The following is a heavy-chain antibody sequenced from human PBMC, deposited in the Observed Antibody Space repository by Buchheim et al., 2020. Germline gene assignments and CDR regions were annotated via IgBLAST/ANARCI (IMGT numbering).Heavy chain of an antibody. D-gene: IGHD4-17*01. CDR1: GFTFSSYA. V-gene: IGHV3-23*01. J-gene: IGHJ5*02. CDR3: AKDPKVNYGDCVNNWFDP. CDR2: ISGSGGST. Sequence: EVQLLESGGGLVQPGGSLRLSCAASGFTFSSYAMSWVRQAPGKGLEWVSAISGSGGSTYYADSVKGRFTIPRDNSKNTLYLQMNSLRAEDTAVYYCAKDPKVNYGDCVNNWFDPWGQGTL.